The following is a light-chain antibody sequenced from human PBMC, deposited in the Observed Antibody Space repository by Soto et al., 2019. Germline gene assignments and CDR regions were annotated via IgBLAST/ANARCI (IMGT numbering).Light chain of an antibody. V-gene: IGKV3-11*01. CDR2: DAS. CDR1: QSVRYY. CDR3: QHRAIWPVS. J-gene: IGKJ5*01. Sequence: EIVLTQSPDTLSLSPGERATLSCRTSQSVRYYLAWYQQKPGLPPRLLIYDASNRATDIPARFSGSGFGTDFTLTISSLEPEDFAVYYCQHRAIWPVSFGQGTRLEIK.